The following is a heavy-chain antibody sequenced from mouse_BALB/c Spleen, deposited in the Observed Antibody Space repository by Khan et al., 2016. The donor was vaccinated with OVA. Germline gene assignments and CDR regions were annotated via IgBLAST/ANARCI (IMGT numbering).Heavy chain of an antibody. D-gene: IGHD1-1*01. CDR3: ARIYGGDFDY. Sequence: EVQLQESGPVLVKPSQSLSLTCTVTGYSITSDYAWNWIRQFPGNKLEWMGHISYSGNTKYNPSLKSRISITRDTSKNQFFLQLNSVTTEDTATYYCARIYGGDFDYWGQGTTLTVSS. CDR1: GYSITSDYA. J-gene: IGHJ2*01. CDR2: ISYSGNT. V-gene: IGHV3-2*02.